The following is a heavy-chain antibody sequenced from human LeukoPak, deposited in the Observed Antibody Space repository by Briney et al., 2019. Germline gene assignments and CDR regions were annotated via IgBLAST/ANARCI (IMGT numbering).Heavy chain of an antibody. CDR1: AFTFSSYA. J-gene: IGHJ6*03. D-gene: IGHD3-16*01. Sequence: GRSLTLSCAPAAFTFSSYAMSCVRHAPGDGLEWVSWIIASGGSTYNADSVKGRFTISRDKSKNTLYLQMNSLSGADTAVYYCAKYSGQYCLYRYMDVWGKGTTVTVSS. CDR2: IIASGGST. V-gene: IGHV3-23*01. CDR3: AKYSGQYCLYRYMDV.